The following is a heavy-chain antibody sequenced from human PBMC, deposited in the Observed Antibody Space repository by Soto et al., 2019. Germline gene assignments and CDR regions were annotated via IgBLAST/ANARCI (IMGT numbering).Heavy chain of an antibody. CDR3: VRPLPSGQNYGMDG. V-gene: IGHV3-53*01. Sequence: GGSLRLSCAASGLPVSTNYMSWVRQAPGKGLEWVSVIYNDGKTYYADSVKGRFTISRDASKNTLHLQMDSLRDEDTAVYYCVRPLPSGQNYGMDGWGQGTTVTVSS. D-gene: IGHD3-10*01. CDR1: GLPVSTNY. J-gene: IGHJ6*02. CDR2: IYNDGKT.